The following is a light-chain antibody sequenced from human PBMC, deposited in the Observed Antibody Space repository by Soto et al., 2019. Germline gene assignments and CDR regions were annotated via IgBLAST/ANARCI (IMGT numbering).Light chain of an antibody. J-gene: IGKJ1*01. CDR2: AAS. V-gene: IGKV1D-16*01. CDR1: HNVDNW. Sequence: DIEMTQSPSSLFASVGDRVTITCRASHNVDNWVAWYQQKPEKAPKPLIYAASSLHSGVPLRFSGSGSGTLFTLTISSLQPEDFATYYCQQYVSTPRTFGQGTKVEIK. CDR3: QQYVSTPRT.